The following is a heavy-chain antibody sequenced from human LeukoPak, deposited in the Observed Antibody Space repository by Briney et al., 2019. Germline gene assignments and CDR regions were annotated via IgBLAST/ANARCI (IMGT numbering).Heavy chain of an antibody. J-gene: IGHJ4*02. CDR2: ISAYNGNT. V-gene: IGHV1-18*01. CDR1: GGTFSNYA. CDR3: ARDSSSPDY. Sequence: ASVKVSCKASGGTFSNYAISWVRQAPGQGLEWMGWISAYNGNTNYAQKLQGRVTMTTDTSTSTAYMELRSLRSDDTAVYYCARDSSSPDYWGQGTLVTVSS. D-gene: IGHD6-13*01.